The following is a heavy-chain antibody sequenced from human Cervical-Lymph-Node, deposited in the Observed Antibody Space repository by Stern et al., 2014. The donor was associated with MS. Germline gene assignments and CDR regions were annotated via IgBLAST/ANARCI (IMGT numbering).Heavy chain of an antibody. CDR3: ARDYEDTSMLFDH. CDR1: GFTFSRYG. J-gene: IGHJ4*02. V-gene: IGHV3-30*03. Sequence: VQLVESGGAVVQPGRSLRLSCAASGFTFSRYGMHWVLPAPGTVLEWVTVISYDGNHKYYAASVKGRFTISRDNSKNTLHLQMNSVTPDDTAIYYCARDYEDTSMLFDHWGQGTLVTVSS. CDR2: ISYDGNHK. D-gene: IGHD2-8*01.